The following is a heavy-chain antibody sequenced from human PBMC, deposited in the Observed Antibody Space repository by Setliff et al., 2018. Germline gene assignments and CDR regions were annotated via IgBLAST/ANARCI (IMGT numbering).Heavy chain of an antibody. D-gene: IGHD3-9*01. V-gene: IGHV4-59*12. J-gene: IGHJ4*02. CDR3: ARVPMVPGYYEFDY. Sequence: SETLSLTCTISGGFTSSFYWGWIRQPPGKGLEWIGNIYYSGNTNYNPSLKSRVAMSVDTSKNQLSLKLTSVTAADPSVYSCARVPMVPGYYEFDYWGQGTLVTVSS. CDR1: GGFTSSFY. CDR2: IYYSGNT.